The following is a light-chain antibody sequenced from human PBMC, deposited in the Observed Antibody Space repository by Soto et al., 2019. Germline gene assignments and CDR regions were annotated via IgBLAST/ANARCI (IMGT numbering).Light chain of an antibody. V-gene: IGLV2-14*01. CDR1: TSDVGGYDH. J-gene: IGLJ3*02. CDR3: SSYTGSNTWV. CDR2: EVS. Sequence: QSALTQPASVSGSPGQSIAISCTGTTSDVGGYDHVSCYQQHPGKAPKLMIYEVSNRPSGVANRFSGSKSGNTASLTISGLQAEDEADYYCSSYTGSNTWVFGGGTKLTVL.